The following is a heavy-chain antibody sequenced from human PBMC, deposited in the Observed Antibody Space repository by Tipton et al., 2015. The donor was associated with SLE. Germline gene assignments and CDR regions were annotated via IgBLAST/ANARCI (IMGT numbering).Heavy chain of an antibody. Sequence: SGFTFSNYGMHWVRQAPGKGLEWVALIWYDGSNKYCADSVKGQCTISRDNSKNTLYLQMNSLRAEDTAMYYCAREMAVGGGVDYWGQGTLVTVSS. CDR3: AREMAVGGGVDY. J-gene: IGHJ4*02. V-gene: IGHV3-33*01. D-gene: IGHD6-19*01. CDR2: IWYDGSNK. CDR1: GFTFSNYG.